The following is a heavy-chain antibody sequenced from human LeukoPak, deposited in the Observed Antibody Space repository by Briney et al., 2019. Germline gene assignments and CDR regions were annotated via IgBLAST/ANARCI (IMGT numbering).Heavy chain of an antibody. D-gene: IGHD2-21*02. V-gene: IGHV5-51*01. CDR2: IYPGDSDT. J-gene: IGHJ4*02. CDR1: GYNFTTYW. Sequence: GESLKISCKGSGYNFTTYWIGWVRQMPGKGLEWMGIIYPGDSDTRYSPSFQGQVTISADKSISTAYLQWSSLKASDTAMYYCARTAVKSFPDYWGQGTLVTVSS. CDR3: ARTAVKSFPDY.